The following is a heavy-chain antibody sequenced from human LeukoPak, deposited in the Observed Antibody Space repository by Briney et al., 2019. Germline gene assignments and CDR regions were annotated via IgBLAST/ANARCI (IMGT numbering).Heavy chain of an antibody. V-gene: IGHV3-23*01. D-gene: IGHD6-19*01. CDR1: GFTFSSYA. CDR2: ISGSGDST. CDR3: ARGVAVAHVGYFDY. J-gene: IGHJ4*02. Sequence: PGGSLRLSCAASGFTFSSYAMNWVRQAPGKGLEWVSTISGSGDSTYYADSVKGRFTISRDNSKNTLYLQMNGLRAEDTAVYYCARGVAVAHVGYFDYWGQGTLVAVSS.